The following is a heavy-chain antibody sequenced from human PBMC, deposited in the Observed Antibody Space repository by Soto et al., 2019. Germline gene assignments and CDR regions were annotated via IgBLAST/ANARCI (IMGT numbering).Heavy chain of an antibody. J-gene: IGHJ3*01. D-gene: IGHD3-16*01. CDR3: ARVGGGAFDF. V-gene: IGHV4-59*01. CDR1: GGSISSYY. Sequence: QVQLQESGPGLVKPSETLSLTCTVSGGSISSYYWSWIRQPPGKGLEWIGYIYYSGSTNYNPSLKSRVTISVDTSKNQFSLKMSSVTAADTAVYYCARVGGGAFDFWGQGTMVTVSS. CDR2: IYYSGST.